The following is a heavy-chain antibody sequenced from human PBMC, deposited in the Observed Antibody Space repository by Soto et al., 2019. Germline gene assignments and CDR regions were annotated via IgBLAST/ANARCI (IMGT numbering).Heavy chain of an antibody. CDR3: ARGVSAGVDY. CDR2: MQPSTGRT. CDR1: GYSFTSLD. J-gene: IGHJ4*02. Sequence: ASVKVSCKASGYSFTSLDINWVRQTAGQGLEWMGWMQPSTGRTGYAQKFQGRVTMTRDTSINTAYMELTTLTSDDTAFYYCARGVSAGVDYWGQGTLVTSPQ. D-gene: IGHD1-26*01. V-gene: IGHV1-8*01.